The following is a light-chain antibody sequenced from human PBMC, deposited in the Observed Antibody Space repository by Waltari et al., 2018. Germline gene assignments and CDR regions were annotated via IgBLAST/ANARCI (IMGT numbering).Light chain of an antibody. J-gene: IGLJ2*01. CDR3: QSYDSTTVI. V-gene: IGLV6-57*02. CDR2: ADD. CDR1: NGYIATNY. Sequence: NLILTQPHSMSESPGKTVTISCTGSNGYIATNYLQWYQQRPGSAPTTVIYADDQRPSGVPDRFSGSIDSSSNSASLTISGLTTEDEADYYCQSYDSTTVIFGGGTKLTVL.